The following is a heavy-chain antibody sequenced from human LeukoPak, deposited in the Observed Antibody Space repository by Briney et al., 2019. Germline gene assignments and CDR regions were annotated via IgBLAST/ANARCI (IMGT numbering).Heavy chain of an antibody. V-gene: IGHV3-74*01. Sequence: GGSLRLSCAASGFTFSDHWMHWVRQAPGKGLEWLSRIYNDGGRTSYADSVKGRFTISRDNGKNTLFLQLNGLRAEDTAVYYCARGSSGWYVDYWGQGTLVTVSS. CDR3: ARGSSGWYVDY. CDR1: GFTFSDHW. J-gene: IGHJ4*02. D-gene: IGHD6-19*01. CDR2: IYNDGGRT.